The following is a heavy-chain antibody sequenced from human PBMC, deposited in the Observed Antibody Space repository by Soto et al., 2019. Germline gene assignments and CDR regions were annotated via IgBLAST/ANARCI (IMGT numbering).Heavy chain of an antibody. Sequence: SETLSLTCTVSGDSITNSNYYWGWIRQPPGKGLEWIGSIHYSRNTYYNPSLRGRGSLSVDTSKNQFSLKLTSATAADTAVYFCARQISTSTWYNWFDPWGQGSLVTVS. J-gene: IGHJ5*02. CDR3: ARQISTSTWYNWFDP. CDR2: IHYSRNT. D-gene: IGHD2-2*01. V-gene: IGHV4-39*01. CDR1: GDSITNSNYY.